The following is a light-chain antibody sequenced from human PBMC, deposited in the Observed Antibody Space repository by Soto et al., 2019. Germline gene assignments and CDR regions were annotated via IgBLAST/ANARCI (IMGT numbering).Light chain of an antibody. CDR2: WAS. Sequence: DIVMTQSPDSLAVSLGERATMNCKCSRSVLYKSNNKNHLAWYQQKPGQPPQLIIYWASTRESGVPERFSGSGSGTDFTLTISSLEAEDVAFYWCQQYFDVPFTFGGGTKVAI. CDR3: QQYFDVPFT. V-gene: IGKV4-1*01. J-gene: IGKJ4*01. CDR1: RSVLYKSNNKNH.